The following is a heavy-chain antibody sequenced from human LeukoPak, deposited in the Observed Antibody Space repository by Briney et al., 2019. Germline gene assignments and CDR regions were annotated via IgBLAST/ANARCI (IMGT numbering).Heavy chain of an antibody. D-gene: IGHD2-21*02. CDR2: IIPIFGTA. CDR1: GGTFSSYA. Sequence: ASVKVSCKASGGTFSSYAISWVRQAPGQGLEWMGGIIPIFGTANYAQKFQGRVTITADESTSTAYMELSSLRSEDTAVYYCARAAVTAPLGGYYYYYYMDVWGKGTTVTISS. CDR3: ARAAVTAPLGGYYYYYYMDV. V-gene: IGHV1-69*13. J-gene: IGHJ6*03.